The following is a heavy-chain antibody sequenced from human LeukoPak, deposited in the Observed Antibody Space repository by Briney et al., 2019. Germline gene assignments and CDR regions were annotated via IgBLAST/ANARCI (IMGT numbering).Heavy chain of an antibody. D-gene: IGHD5-24*01. CDR1: GFTFSSYW. Sequence: PGGSLRLSCAASGFTFSSYWMSWVRQAPGKGLEWVSSISSSSSYIYYADSVKGRFTISRDNAKNSLYLQMNSLRAEDTAVYYCARARRRDGYKSFDYWGQGTLVTVSS. V-gene: IGHV3-21*01. CDR3: ARARRRDGYKSFDY. J-gene: IGHJ4*02. CDR2: ISSSSSYI.